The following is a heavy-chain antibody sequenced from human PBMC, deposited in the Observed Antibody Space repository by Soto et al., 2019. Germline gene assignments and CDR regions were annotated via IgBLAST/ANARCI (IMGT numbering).Heavy chain of an antibody. CDR3: VKYTVTEDLGES. D-gene: IGHD3-16*01. V-gene: IGHV3-23*01. CDR2: VSRAGTYT. J-gene: IGHJ5*02. CDR1: GFTFSSYA. Sequence: EVQLLESGGDVVRPGGSLRLSCAASGFTFSSYAMGWVRQPPGKGLEWVAGVSRAGTYTFYADSVRGRFSISRDNSRDTVDLDMNALRGDDTAVYFCVKYTVTEDLGESWGQGTLVSVSS.